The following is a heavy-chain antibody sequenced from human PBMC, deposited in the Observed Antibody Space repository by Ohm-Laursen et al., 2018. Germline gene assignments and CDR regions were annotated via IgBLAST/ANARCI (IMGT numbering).Heavy chain of an antibody. CDR1: GFTFDDYA. J-gene: IGHJ5*02. CDR2: ISWNSGSI. CDR3: AKDYSSSFLNWLDP. Sequence: SLRLSCAASGFTFDDYAMHWVRQAPGKGLEWVSGISWNSGSIGYADSVEGRFTISRDNAKNSLYLQMNSLRAEDTALYYCAKDYSSSFLNWLDPWGQGTLVTVSS. V-gene: IGHV3-9*01. D-gene: IGHD6-13*01.